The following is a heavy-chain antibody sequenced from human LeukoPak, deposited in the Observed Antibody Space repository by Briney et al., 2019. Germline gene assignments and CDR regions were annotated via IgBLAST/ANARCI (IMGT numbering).Heavy chain of an antibody. CDR1: GFTFSSYA. CDR2: ISYDGSNK. V-gene: IGHV3-30*04. J-gene: IGHJ6*02. CDR3: ARWGDGYFDYYYYYGMDV. D-gene: IGHD5-18*01. Sequence: GRSLRLSCAASGFTFSSYAMHRVRQAPGKGLEWVAVISYDGSNKYYADSVKGRFTISRDNSKNTLYLQMNSLRAEDTAVYYCARWGDGYFDYYYYYGMDVWGQGTTVTVSS.